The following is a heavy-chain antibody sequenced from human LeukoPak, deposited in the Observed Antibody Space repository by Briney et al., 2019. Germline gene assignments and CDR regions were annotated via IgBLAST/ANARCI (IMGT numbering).Heavy chain of an antibody. CDR1: GFTFSSYA. Sequence: GGSLRLSCAASGFTFSSYAMHWVRQAPGKGLEWVAVISYDGSNKYYADSVRGRFTISRDNSKNTLHLQMNSLRAEDTAVYYCARNYYYDSSGYYSGAFDIWGQGTMVTVSS. J-gene: IGHJ3*02. V-gene: IGHV3-30-3*01. CDR2: ISYDGSNK. CDR3: ARNYYYDSSGYYSGAFDI. D-gene: IGHD3-22*01.